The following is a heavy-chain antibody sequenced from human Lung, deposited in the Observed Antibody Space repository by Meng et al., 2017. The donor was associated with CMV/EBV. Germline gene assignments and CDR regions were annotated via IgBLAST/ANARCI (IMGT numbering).Heavy chain of an antibody. CDR1: GYTFTSYG. J-gene: IGHJ6*04. CDR2: ISAYNGNT. CDR3: ATGNQYCSSTSCYPGGRDV. D-gene: IGHD2-2*01. Sequence: ASVKVSCKASGYTFTSYGISWVRQAPGQGLEWMGWISAYNGNTNYAQKLQGRVTMTTDTSTSTAYMELRSLRSDDTAVYYCATGNQYCSSTSCYPGGRDVGGKETXVTVSS. V-gene: IGHV1-18*01.